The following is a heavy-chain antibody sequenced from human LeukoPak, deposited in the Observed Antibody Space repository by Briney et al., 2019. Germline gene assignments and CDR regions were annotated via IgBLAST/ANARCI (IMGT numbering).Heavy chain of an antibody. Sequence: GGSLRLSCAASGFTFSSYWMSWVRQAPGKGLEWVANIKQDGSEKYYVDSVNGRFTISRDNAKNSLCLQMNSLTAEDTAVYYCARSIVVVPAARGKYFDSRGEGTLVTVSS. CDR2: IKQDGSEK. V-gene: IGHV3-7*05. J-gene: IGHJ4*02. D-gene: IGHD2-2*01. CDR3: ARSIVVVPAARGKYFDS. CDR1: GFTFSSYW.